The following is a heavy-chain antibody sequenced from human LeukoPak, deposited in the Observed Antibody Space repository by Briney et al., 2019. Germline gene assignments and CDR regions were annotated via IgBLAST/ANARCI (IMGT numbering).Heavy chain of an antibody. V-gene: IGHV4-34*01. J-gene: IGHJ3*02. CDR1: GGSFSGYY. Sequence: SETLSLTCAVYGGSFSGYYWSWTRQPPGKGLEWIGEINHSGSTNYNPSLKSRVTISVDTSKNQFSLKLSSVTAADTAVYYCARKGSGVRGDAFDIWGQGTMVTVSS. CDR2: INHSGST. D-gene: IGHD3-10*01. CDR3: ARKGSGVRGDAFDI.